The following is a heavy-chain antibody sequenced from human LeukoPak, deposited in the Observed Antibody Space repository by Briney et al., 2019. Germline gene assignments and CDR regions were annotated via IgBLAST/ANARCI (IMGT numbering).Heavy chain of an antibody. CDR1: GASITSCD. CDR2: IYYSGNT. V-gene: IGHV4-59*01. CDR3: ARVYGYNYWSFNL. D-gene: IGHD5-24*01. J-gene: IGHJ2*01. Sequence: SETLPLTCTVSGASITSCDWSWFRQPPGKALEWIGYIYYSGNTKYNPSLKSRATISEDTSKKQFSLKLNSVTAADTAVYYCARVYGYNYWSFNLWGRGTLVTVSS.